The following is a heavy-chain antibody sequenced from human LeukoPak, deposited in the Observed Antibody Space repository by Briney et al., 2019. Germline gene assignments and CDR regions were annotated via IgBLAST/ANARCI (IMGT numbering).Heavy chain of an antibody. CDR1: GYTFTSYY. J-gene: IGHJ3*02. D-gene: IGHD5-12*01. CDR2: IIPIFGTA. CDR3: ARGYSGYERNVNAFDI. V-gene: IGHV1-69*13. Sequence: SVKVSCKASGYTFTSYYMHWVRQAPGQGLEWMGGIIPIFGTANYAQKFQGRVTITADESTSTAYMELSSLRSEDTAVYYCARGYSGYERNVNAFDIWGQGTMVTVSS.